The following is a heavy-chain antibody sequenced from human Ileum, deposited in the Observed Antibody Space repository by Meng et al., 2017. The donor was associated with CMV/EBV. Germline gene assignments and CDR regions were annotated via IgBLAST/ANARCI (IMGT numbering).Heavy chain of an antibody. CDR3: ARDVHDYSNQGSSYYRLDV. J-gene: IGHJ6*02. Sequence: SVKVSCKTSGGTFSSFAISWVRQAPGKGLEWMGVIVPIVSTSNYAQEFQGRVTITADQSTSTAYMELSGLRSEDTAIYYCARDVHDYSNQGSSYYRLDVWGQGTTVTVSS. V-gene: IGHV1-69*13. D-gene: IGHD4-11*01. CDR2: IVPIVSTS. CDR1: GGTFSSFA.